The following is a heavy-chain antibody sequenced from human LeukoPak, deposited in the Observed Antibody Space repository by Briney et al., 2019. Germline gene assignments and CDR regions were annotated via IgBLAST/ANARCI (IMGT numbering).Heavy chain of an antibody. D-gene: IGHD3-9*01. CDR1: GGSISSSSYY. J-gene: IGHJ4*02. CDR2: IYYSGST. CDR3: ARPVLRYFDAPFDY. Sequence: PSETLSLTCTVSGGSISSSSYYWGWIRQPPGKGLEWIGSIYYSGSTYYNPSLKSRVTISVDTSKNQFSLKLSSVTAADTAVYYCARPVLRYFDAPFDYWGQGTLVTVSS. V-gene: IGHV4-39*07.